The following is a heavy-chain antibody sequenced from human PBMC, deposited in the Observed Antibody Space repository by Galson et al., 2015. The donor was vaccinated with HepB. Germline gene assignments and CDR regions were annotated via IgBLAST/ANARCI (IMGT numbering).Heavy chain of an antibody. CDR3: ATASAWGAAAGTFYYYGMDV. V-gene: IGHV1-24*01. D-gene: IGHD6-13*01. CDR1: GYTLTELS. Sequence: SVKVSCKVSGYTLTELSMHWVRQAPGKGLEWMGGFDPEDGETIYAQKFQGRVTMTEDTSTDTAYMELSSLRSEDTAVYYCATASAWGAAAGTFYYYGMDVWGQGTTVTVSS. CDR2: FDPEDGET. J-gene: IGHJ6*02.